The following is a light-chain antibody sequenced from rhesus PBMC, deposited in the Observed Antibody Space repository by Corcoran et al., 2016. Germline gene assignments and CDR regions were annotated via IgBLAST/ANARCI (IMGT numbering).Light chain of an antibody. Sequence: DIQMTQSPSSLSASVGDTVTLTCRASQGISSWLAWYQQNPGKAPKLLIDKASSLQRGVPSRFSGSGSGTDFTLTISSLQSEYFATYYCQQYSSRPYSFGQGTKVEIK. CDR3: QQYSSRPYS. CDR1: QGISSW. CDR2: KAS. J-gene: IGKJ2*01. V-gene: IGKV1-22*01.